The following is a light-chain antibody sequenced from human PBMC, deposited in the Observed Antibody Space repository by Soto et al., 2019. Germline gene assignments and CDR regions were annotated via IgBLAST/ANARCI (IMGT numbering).Light chain of an antibody. CDR1: QSVSSNY. J-gene: IGKJ5*01. CDR2: GAS. Sequence: EIVLMQSPGTLSLSPGERATLSCRASQSVSSNYLAWYQQKPGQAPRLLIYGASSRATGIPDRFSGSGSGTDFTLTISRLEPEDFAVYYCQQYGSSPPTFGQGTRLEIK. CDR3: QQYGSSPPT. V-gene: IGKV3-20*01.